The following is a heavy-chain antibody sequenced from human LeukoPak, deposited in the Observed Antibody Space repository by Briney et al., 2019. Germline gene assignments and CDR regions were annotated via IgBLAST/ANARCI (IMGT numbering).Heavy chain of an antibody. CDR3: AREVGSITIFGGSYPGYYYGMDD. CDR2: ISAYNGNT. V-gene: IGHV1-18*01. D-gene: IGHD3-3*01. CDR1: GYTFTSYG. J-gene: IGHJ6*02. Sequence: GASVKVSCKASGYTFTSYGISWVRQAPGQGLEWMGWISAYNGNTNYAQKLQGRVTMTTDTSTSTAYMELRSLRSDDTAVYYCAREVGSITIFGGSYPGYYYGMDDWGQGTTVTVSS.